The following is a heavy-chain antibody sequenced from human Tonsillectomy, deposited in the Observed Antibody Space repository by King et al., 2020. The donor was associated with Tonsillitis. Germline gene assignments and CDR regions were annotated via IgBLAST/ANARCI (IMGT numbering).Heavy chain of an antibody. Sequence: VQLVGSGGGVVRPGGSLRLSCAASGFTFGDYGMSWVRQAPGKGLEWVSGINWNGGSTGYADSVKGRFTISRDNAKNSLYLQMNSLRAEDTALYYCARDALLWFGEVSYYGMDVWGQGTTVTVSS. CDR1: GFTFGDYG. J-gene: IGHJ6*02. D-gene: IGHD3-10*01. CDR2: INWNGGST. V-gene: IGHV3-20*04. CDR3: ARDALLWFGEVSYYGMDV.